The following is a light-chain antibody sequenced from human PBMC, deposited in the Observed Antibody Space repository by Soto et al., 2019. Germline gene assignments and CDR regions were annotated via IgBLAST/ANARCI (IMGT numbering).Light chain of an antibody. J-gene: IGLJ2*01. V-gene: IGLV1-40*01. CDR1: SSNIGAGYD. CDR2: GNI. Sequence: QSVLTQPPSVSGAPGQRVTISCTGSSSNIGAGYDVHWYQQLPGTAPKLLIYGNINRPSGVPDRFSGSKSGTSASLAITGLQDEDEADYSCQSYDSSLSGSVFGGGTKLTVL. CDR3: QSYDSSLSGSV.